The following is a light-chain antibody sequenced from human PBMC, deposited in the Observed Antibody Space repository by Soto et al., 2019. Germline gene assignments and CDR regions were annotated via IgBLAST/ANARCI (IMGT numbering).Light chain of an antibody. CDR2: GVT. J-gene: IGLJ1*01. V-gene: IGLV2-14*03. CDR3: SSFTANRIYV. Sequence: QSALTEPPSVSGTTGQSITISCTGNHNDIGTYDYVSWYQQHPGRAPGLLIYGVTTRPSGISDRFSAPKSGLTASLTISGLQPEDEADYYCSSFTANRIYVFGPGSKVTVL. CDR1: HNDIGTYDY.